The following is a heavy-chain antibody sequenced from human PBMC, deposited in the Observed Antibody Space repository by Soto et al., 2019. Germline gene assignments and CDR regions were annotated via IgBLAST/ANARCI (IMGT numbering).Heavy chain of an antibody. V-gene: IGHV3-33*01. J-gene: IGHJ4*02. Sequence: QVQLAESGGGVVQSGRSLRLSCAASGFALSSFDMHWVRQAPGKGLEWVAVIWYDGSNEYYADSVKGRFTISRDNSMNTLYLQMNSLRVEDTAVYYCARDALVRGVHPPDYWGQGTLVTVSS. D-gene: IGHD3-10*01. CDR3: ARDALVRGVHPPDY. CDR2: IWYDGSNE. CDR1: GFALSSFD.